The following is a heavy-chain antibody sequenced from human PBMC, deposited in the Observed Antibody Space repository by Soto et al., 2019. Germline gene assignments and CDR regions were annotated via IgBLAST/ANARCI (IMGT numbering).Heavy chain of an antibody. V-gene: IGHV4-61*01. CDR3: ARDGITFGGVIADAFDI. CDR2: IYYSGST. D-gene: IGHD3-16*02. CDR1: GGSVSSGSYY. Sequence: SETLSLTCTVSGGSVSSGSYYWSWIRQPPGKGLEWIGYIYYSGSTNYNPSLKSRVTISVDTSKNQFSLKLSSVTAADTAVYYCARDGITFGGVIADAFDIWGQGTMVTVSS. J-gene: IGHJ3*02.